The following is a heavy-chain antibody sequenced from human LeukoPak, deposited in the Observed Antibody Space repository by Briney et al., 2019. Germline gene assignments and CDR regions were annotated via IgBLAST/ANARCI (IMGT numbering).Heavy chain of an antibody. CDR3: AKVPGYDFWSGYNHGFDY. Sequence: GGSLRLSCAASGFTFSSYAMSWVRQAPGKGLEWVSAISGSGGSTYYADSVKGRFTISRDNSKNTLYLQMNSLRAEDTAVYYCAKVPGYDFWSGYNHGFDYWGQGTLVTVSS. V-gene: IGHV3-23*01. CDR1: GFTFSSYA. J-gene: IGHJ4*02. D-gene: IGHD3-3*01. CDR2: ISGSGGST.